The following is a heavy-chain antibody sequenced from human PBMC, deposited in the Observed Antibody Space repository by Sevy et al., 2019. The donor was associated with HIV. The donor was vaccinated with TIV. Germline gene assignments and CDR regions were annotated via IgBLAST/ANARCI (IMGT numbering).Heavy chain of an antibody. CDR1: GFTFSGYG. D-gene: IGHD2-2*01. CDR3: AKGGYQLPTFPYYFDY. J-gene: IGHJ4*02. Sequence: GGSLRLSCAASGFTFSGYGMHWVRQAPGKGLEWVAVISYDGSNKYCADSVKGRFTISRDNSKNTLYLQMNSLRAEDTAVYYCAKGGYQLPTFPYYFDYWGQGTLVTVSS. CDR2: ISYDGSNK. V-gene: IGHV3-30*18.